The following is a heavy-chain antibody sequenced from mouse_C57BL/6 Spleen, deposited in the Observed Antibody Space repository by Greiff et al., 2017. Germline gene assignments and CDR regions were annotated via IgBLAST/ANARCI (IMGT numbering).Heavy chain of an antibody. CDR2: IDPSDSYT. Sequence: HVLLQQPGAELVRPGTSVKLSCKASGYTFTSYWMHWVNQRPGQGLEWIGVIDPSDSYTNYNQNFKGKATLTVDTSSSTAFMQLNSLTSEDSAVYYCARREIPTNYWGQGTTLTVSS. CDR3: ARREIPTNY. CDR1: GYTFTSYW. J-gene: IGHJ2*01. D-gene: IGHD1-1*01. V-gene: IGHV1-59*01.